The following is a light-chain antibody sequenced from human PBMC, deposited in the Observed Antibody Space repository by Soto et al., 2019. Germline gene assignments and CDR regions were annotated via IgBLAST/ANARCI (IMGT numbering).Light chain of an antibody. CDR1: QSLGSY. J-gene: IGKJ4*01. Sequence: DIQMTQSPSSLSASVGDRVTITCRASQSLGSYLNWYQHKPGRAPKLLIYAASSLQSGVPSRFSGSGSGTDFTLTIVSLQPEDFATYYCQQSYSTPLTFGGGTKVDIK. CDR3: QQSYSTPLT. V-gene: IGKV1-39*01. CDR2: AAS.